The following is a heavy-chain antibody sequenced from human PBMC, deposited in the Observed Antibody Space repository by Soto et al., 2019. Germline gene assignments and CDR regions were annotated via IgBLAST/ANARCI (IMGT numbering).Heavy chain of an antibody. Sequence: GGSLRLSCAASGFTVSSNYMSWVRQAPGKGLEWVSVIYSGGSTYYADSVKGRFTISRDNSKNTLYLQMNSLRAEDTAVYYCAREDYYYGLDVWGQGTTVTVSS. CDR1: GFTVSSNY. CDR2: IYSGGST. J-gene: IGHJ6*02. V-gene: IGHV3-53*01. CDR3: AREDYYYGLDV.